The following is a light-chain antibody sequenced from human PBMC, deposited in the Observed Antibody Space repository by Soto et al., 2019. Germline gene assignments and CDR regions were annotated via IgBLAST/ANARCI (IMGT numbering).Light chain of an antibody. CDR3: QQYGTSPVT. J-gene: IGKJ1*01. CDR1: QTVKSDY. Sequence: EIVLTQSPGTLSLSPGERATLACGASQTVKSDYLAWYQQKPGLPPRLLMYGASSSAPSIPGSVSGSGSGTAFSLTIKRLEPEDFAVYYCQQYGTSPVTVGQGTKVDIK. CDR2: GAS. V-gene: IGKV3-20*01.